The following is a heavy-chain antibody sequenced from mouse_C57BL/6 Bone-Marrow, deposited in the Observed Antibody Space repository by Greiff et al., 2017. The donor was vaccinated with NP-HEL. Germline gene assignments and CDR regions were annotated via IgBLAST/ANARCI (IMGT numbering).Heavy chain of an antibody. J-gene: IGHJ1*03. V-gene: IGHV1-55*01. Sequence: QVQLQQPGAELVKPGASVKMSCKASGYTFTSYWITWVKQRPGQGLEWIGDIYPGSGSTNYNEKFKSKATLTVDTSSSTAYMQLSSLTSEDSAVYYGARRYYGSSYGYFDVWGTGTTVTVSS. D-gene: IGHD1-1*01. CDR2: IYPGSGST. CDR3: ARRYYGSSYGYFDV. CDR1: GYTFTSYW.